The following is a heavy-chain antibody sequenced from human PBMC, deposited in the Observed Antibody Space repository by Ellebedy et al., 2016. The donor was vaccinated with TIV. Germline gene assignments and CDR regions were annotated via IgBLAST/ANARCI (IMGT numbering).Heavy chain of an antibody. J-gene: IGHJ4*02. D-gene: IGHD3-22*01. V-gene: IGHV4-59*12. CDR1: GGSISSYY. Sequence: SETLSLTCTVSGGSISSYYWSWIRQPPGKGLEWIGYIYYSGSTNYNPSLKSRVTISVDTSKNQFSLKLSSVTAADTAVYYCATALGSGSPFDYWGQGTLVTVSS. CDR2: IYYSGST. CDR3: ATALGSGSPFDY.